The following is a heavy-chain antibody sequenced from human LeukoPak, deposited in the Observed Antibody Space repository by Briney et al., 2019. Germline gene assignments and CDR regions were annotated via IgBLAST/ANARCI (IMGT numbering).Heavy chain of an antibody. CDR2: ISSSGSTI. Sequence: SCKASGYTFSSYEMNWVRQVPGKGLEWVSYISSSGSTIYYADSVKGRFTISRDNAKNSLYLQMNSLRAEDTAVYYCARDGLAGSSGDYWGQGTLVTVSS. J-gene: IGHJ4*02. CDR1: GYTFSSYE. CDR3: ARDGLAGSSGDY. V-gene: IGHV3-48*03. D-gene: IGHD3/OR15-3a*01.